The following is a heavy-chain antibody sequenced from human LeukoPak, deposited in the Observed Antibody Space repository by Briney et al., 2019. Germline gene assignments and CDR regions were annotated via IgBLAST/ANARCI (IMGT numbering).Heavy chain of an antibody. J-gene: IGHJ6*03. D-gene: IGHD5-18*01. V-gene: IGHV4-59*01. CDR3: ARGGYSYGYPRYYYYMDV. Sequence: SETLSLTCTVSGGSISSYYWSWIRQPPGKGLEWIGYIYYSGSTNYKPSLKSRVTISVDTSKNQFSLKLSSVTAADTAVYYCARGGYSYGYPRYYYYMDVWGKGTTVTVSS. CDR1: GGSISSYY. CDR2: IYYSGST.